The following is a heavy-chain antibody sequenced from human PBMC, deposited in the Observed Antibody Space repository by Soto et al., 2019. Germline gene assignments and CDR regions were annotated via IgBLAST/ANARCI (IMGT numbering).Heavy chain of an antibody. D-gene: IGHD3-3*01. CDR2: IYHTGTT. J-gene: IGHJ6*02. CDR3: AATVFGEYSHYALDV. V-gene: IGHV4-30-2*01. Sequence: QLQLQESGSGLVKPSQTLSLTCAVSGDSITSVGYSWSWIRQPPGKALEWIGYIYHTGTTYYTAALKSRGTITLDRSKNRISLSLNSVTAADTAVYYCAATVFGEYSHYALDVWGQGTTVTVSS. CDR1: GDSITSVGYS.